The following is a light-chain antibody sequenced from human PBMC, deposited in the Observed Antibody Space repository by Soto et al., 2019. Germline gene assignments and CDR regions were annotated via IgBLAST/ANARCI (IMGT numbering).Light chain of an antibody. J-gene: IGKJ4*01. Sequence: DFQMTQSPSSLSASVGDRVTITCRASQSIGFYLNWYQQRPGQAPILLIFSASSLHSGVPSRFSGSGSGTDFTLTISSLQPEDFATYYCQQSYSTPPTFGGGTKVEI. CDR1: QSIGFY. CDR2: SAS. CDR3: QQSYSTPPT. V-gene: IGKV1-39*01.